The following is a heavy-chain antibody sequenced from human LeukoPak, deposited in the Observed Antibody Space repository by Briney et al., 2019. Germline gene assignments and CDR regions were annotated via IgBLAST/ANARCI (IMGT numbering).Heavy chain of an antibody. CDR1: GGSISSYY. CDR2: IYTSGST. Sequence: SETLSLTCTVSGGSISSYYWSWIRQPAGKGLEWIGRIYTSGSTNYNPSLKSRVTMSVDTSKNQFSLKLSSVTAADTAVYYCARVEYSSGWYQFDYWGQGTLVTVSS. J-gene: IGHJ4*02. CDR3: ARVEYSSGWYQFDY. D-gene: IGHD6-19*01. V-gene: IGHV4-4*07.